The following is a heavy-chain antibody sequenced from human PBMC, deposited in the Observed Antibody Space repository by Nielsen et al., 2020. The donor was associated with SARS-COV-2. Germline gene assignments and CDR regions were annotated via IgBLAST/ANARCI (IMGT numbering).Heavy chain of an antibody. D-gene: IGHD3/OR15-3a*01. CDR3: ARARATIFGLVMSYGMDV. Sequence: ASLKVSCKASGYTFTDYYIHWVRQAPGQGLEWMVRINPYSGGTNYAQKFQGTVTMTRDASISTVYMELTSDDTAVYYCARARATIFGLVMSYGMDVWGQGTTVAVSS. J-gene: IGHJ6*02. CDR1: GYTFTDYY. V-gene: IGHV1-2*06. CDR2: INPYSGGT.